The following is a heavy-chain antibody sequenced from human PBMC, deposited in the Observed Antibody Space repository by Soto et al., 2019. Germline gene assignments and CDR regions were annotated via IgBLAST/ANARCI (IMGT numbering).Heavy chain of an antibody. V-gene: IGHV1-69*01. CDR2: IIPIFGTA. CDR3: ARGIAVAGIGYWYFDL. J-gene: IGHJ2*01. D-gene: IGHD6-19*01. Sequence: QVQLVQSGAEVKKPGSSVKVSCKASGGTFSSYAISWVRQAPGQGLEWMGGIIPIFGTANYAQKCQGRVTNTADESTSTDYMELSSLRSEDTAVYYCARGIAVAGIGYWYFDLWGRGTLVTVSS. CDR1: GGTFSSYA.